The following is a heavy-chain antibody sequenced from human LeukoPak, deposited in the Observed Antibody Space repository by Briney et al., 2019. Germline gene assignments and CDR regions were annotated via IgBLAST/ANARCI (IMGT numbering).Heavy chain of an antibody. J-gene: IGHJ5*02. Sequence: GGSLRLSCAASGFTFDDYAMHWVRQAPGKGLEWVSGISWNSGSIGYADSVKGRFTISRDNAKNSLYLQMNSLRAEDTALYYCAKGFQWELRGNWFEPWGQGTLVTVSS. CDR1: GFTFDDYA. CDR3: AKGFQWELRGNWFEP. CDR2: ISWNSGSI. V-gene: IGHV3-9*01. D-gene: IGHD1-26*01.